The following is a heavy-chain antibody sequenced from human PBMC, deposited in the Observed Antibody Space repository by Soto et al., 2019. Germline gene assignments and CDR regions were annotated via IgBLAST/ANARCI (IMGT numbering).Heavy chain of an antibody. CDR2: SSGGGVTI. D-gene: IGHD3-10*01. CDR1: GFTFSSYA. CDR3: ARMLTMVRGVTGLRDFDF. J-gene: IGHJ4*02. V-gene: IGHV3-23*01. Sequence: EVQLLESGGDLVQDGGSLRLSCAASGFTFSSYAMSWVRQAPGKGLEWVSASSGGGVTIYYLDSVKGRFTISRDNSKDTLYLEMNSLTAEDTAVYYCARMLTMVRGVTGLRDFDFWGQGALVTVSS.